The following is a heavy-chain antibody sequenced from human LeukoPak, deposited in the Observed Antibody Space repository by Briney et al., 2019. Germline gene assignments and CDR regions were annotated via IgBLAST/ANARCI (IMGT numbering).Heavy chain of an antibody. D-gene: IGHD6-19*01. J-gene: IGHJ4*02. Sequence: SETLSLTCTVSGGSVSSSSSYWSWIRQPPGKGLEWIGEINHSGSTNYNPSLKSRVTISVDTSKNQFSLKLSSVTAADTAVYYCARARGSGQWLVNFDYWGQGTLVTVSS. CDR2: INHSGST. CDR1: GGSVSSSSSY. CDR3: ARARGSGQWLVNFDY. V-gene: IGHV4-39*07.